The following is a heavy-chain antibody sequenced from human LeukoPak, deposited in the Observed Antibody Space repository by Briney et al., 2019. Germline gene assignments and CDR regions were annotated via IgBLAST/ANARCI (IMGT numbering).Heavy chain of an antibody. J-gene: IGHJ4*02. CDR1: GYSFTSYW. V-gene: IGHV5-51*01. CDR3: ARPGYCSSTSCSHFDY. D-gene: IGHD2-2*01. Sequence: GESLKISCNGSGYSFTSYWIGWVRQMPGKGLEWMGIIYPGDSDTRYSPSLQGQVTISADKSISTAYLQWSSLKASDTAMYYCARPGYCSSTSCSHFDYWGQGTLVTVSS. CDR2: IYPGDSDT.